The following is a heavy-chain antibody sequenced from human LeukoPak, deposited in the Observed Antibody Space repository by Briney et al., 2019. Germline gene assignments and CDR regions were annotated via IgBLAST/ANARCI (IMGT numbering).Heavy chain of an antibody. D-gene: IGHD2-2*01. CDR2: ISGGGGIT. CDR3: AKYGADCSSTSCYPLYYMDV. V-gene: IGHV3-23*01. Sequence: GGSLSLSCAASGFTFDSYAMTWVRQAPGKGLEWVSSISGGGGITNYADSVKGRFTISRDNSKYTLFLQMNSLRAEDTAVYYCAKYGADCSSTSCYPLYYMDVWGKGTTVTVSS. CDR1: GFTFDSYA. J-gene: IGHJ6*03.